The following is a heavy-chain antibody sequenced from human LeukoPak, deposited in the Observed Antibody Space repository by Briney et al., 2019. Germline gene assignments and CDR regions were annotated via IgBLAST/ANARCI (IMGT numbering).Heavy chain of an antibody. Sequence: GGSLRLSCVASGFTISNLWMHWVRQAPGKGLVWVSRINSDGSTISYADSVKGRFTISRDTAENTLYLQMNSLTTEDTAIYYCTRAVAGGYDYWGQGTLVTVSS. CDR2: INSDGSTI. J-gene: IGHJ4*02. CDR3: TRAVAGGYDY. D-gene: IGHD6-19*01. V-gene: IGHV3-74*01. CDR1: GFTISNLW.